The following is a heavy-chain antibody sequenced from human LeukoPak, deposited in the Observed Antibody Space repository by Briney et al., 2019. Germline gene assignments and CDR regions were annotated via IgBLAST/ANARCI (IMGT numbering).Heavy chain of an antibody. CDR1: GGSISSGDYY. CDR2: IYYSGST. D-gene: IGHD5-18*01. CDR3: AREVGGYSYGYGDYFDY. Sequence: SETLSLTCTVSGGSISSGDYYWSWIRQPPGKGLEWIGYIYYSGSTYYNPSLKSRVTISVDTSKNQFSLKLSSVTAADTAVYYYAREVGGYSYGYGDYFDYWGQGTLVTVSS. J-gene: IGHJ4*02. V-gene: IGHV4-30-4*01.